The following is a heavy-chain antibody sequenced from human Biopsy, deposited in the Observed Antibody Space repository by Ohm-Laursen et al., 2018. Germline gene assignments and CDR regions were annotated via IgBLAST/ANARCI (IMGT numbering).Heavy chain of an antibody. CDR2: NIPILGTG. V-gene: IGHV1-69*06. D-gene: IGHD3-9*01. CDR3: ATKLTGYFHH. Sequence: SVKVSCKGPGGTFSNYGVNWVRQAPGQGLEWLGGNIPILGTGNYAQKLQDRVTVAADTSTSTATMELRSLRSGDTAVYYCATKLTGYFHHWGQGTLVIVSS. CDR1: GGTFSNYG. J-gene: IGHJ1*01.